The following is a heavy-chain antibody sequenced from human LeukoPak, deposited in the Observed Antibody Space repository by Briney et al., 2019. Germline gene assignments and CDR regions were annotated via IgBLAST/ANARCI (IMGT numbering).Heavy chain of an antibody. Sequence: PGGSLRLSCAASGFTFSSYAMGWVRQAPGKGLEWVSSISGSGIYTYYADSVKGRFTISRDNAKKSLYLQMNSLRAEDTAVYYCASASYCSSTSCYLDFDYGGQGTLVTVSS. CDR1: GFTFSSYA. CDR2: ISGSGIYT. V-gene: IGHV3-21*01. J-gene: IGHJ4*02. D-gene: IGHD2-2*01. CDR3: ASASYCSSTSCYLDFDY.